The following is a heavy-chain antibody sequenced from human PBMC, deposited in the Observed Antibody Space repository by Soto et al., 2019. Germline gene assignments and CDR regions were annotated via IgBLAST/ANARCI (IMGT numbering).Heavy chain of an antibody. J-gene: IGHJ4*02. CDR2: IYYSGST. V-gene: IGHV4-31*03. CDR1: GGSISSGGYY. D-gene: IGHD1-26*01. Sequence: QVQLQESGPGLVKPSQTLSLTCTVSGGSISSGGYYWSWIRQHPGKGLEWIGYIYYSGSTYYNPSLKIRVTIXVXTXXNQLSLKLSSVTAADTAVYYCAREGGIVGATAADYWGQGTLVTVSS. CDR3: AREGGIVGATAADY.